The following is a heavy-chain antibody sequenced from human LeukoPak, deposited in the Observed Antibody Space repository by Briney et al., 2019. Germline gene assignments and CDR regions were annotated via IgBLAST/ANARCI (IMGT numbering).Heavy chain of an antibody. D-gene: IGHD3-9*01. V-gene: IGHV4-4*07. CDR3: ARENYDILTGYSSYYMDV. J-gene: IGHJ6*03. Sequence: SETLSLTCTVSGGSISSYYWSWIRQPAGKGLEWIGRIYTSGSTNYNPSLKSRVTMSVDTSKNQFSLKLSSVIAADTAVYYCARENYDILTGYSSYYMDVWGKGTTVTVSS. CDR1: GGSISSYY. CDR2: IYTSGST.